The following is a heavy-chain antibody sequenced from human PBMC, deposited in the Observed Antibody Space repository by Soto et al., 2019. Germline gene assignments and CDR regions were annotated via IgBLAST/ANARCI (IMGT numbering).Heavy chain of an antibody. CDR3: ARDTNGFRGFDY. D-gene: IGHD2-2*01. J-gene: IGHJ4*02. CDR2: IWYDGSNK. V-gene: IGHV3-33*01. CDR1: GFTFSSYG. Sequence: GGSLRLSCAASGFTFSSYGMHWVRQAPGKGLEWVAVIWYDGSNKYYADSVKGRFTISRDNSKNTLYLQMNSLRAEDTAVYYCARDTNGFRGFDYWGQGTLVTVSS.